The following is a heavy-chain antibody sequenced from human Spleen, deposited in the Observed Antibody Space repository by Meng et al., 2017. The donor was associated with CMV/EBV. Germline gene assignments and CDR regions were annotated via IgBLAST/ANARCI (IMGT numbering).Heavy chain of an antibody. V-gene: IGHV3-11*04. CDR2: ISSSGSTI. J-gene: IGHJ4*02. Sequence: LSLTCAASGFTFSDYYMSWIRQAPGKGLEWVSYISSSGSTIYYADSVKGRFTISRDNAKNSLYLQMNSLRAEDTAVYYCARSSSGAYAPMDYWGQGTLVTVSS. D-gene: IGHD2-15*01. CDR3: ARSSSGAYAPMDY. CDR1: GFTFSDYY.